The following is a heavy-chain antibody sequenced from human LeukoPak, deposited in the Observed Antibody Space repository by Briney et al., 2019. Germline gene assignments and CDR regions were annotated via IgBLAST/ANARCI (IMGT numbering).Heavy chain of an antibody. CDR1: GFTFSSYS. D-gene: IGHD5-18*01. J-gene: IGHJ4*02. Sequence: GGSLRLSCAASGFTFSSYSMSWVRQALGKGLEWVSVISNSGDSTYSADSVKGRFTISRDNSKNTLYLQMNSLRAEDTAVYYCTKGTIWLPFDYWGQGTLVTVSS. CDR2: ISNSGDST. CDR3: TKGTIWLPFDY. V-gene: IGHV3-23*01.